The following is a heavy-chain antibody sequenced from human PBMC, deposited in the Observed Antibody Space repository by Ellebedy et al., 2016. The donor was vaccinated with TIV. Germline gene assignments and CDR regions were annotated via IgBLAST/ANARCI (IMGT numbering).Heavy chain of an antibody. CDR3: AKDIDSGSYYLDASDV. CDR1: GFPFSTYG. J-gene: IGHJ3*01. V-gene: IGHV3-30*18. CDR2: ISNEGSTR. D-gene: IGHD1-26*01. Sequence: GESLKISCEASGFPFSTYGMHWVRQAPGKGLEWVAVISNEGSTRYNTDSVKGRFTIARDNYKNTLYLQMDSLRAEDTAVYYCAKDIDSGSYYLDASDVWGQGTKVTVSS.